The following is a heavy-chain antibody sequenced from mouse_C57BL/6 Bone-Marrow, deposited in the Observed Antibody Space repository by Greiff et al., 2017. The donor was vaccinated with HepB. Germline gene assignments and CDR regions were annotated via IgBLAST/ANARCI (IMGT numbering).Heavy chain of an antibody. CDR3: TSITTVVGMDY. V-gene: IGHV14-4*01. D-gene: IGHD1-1*01. CDR2: IDPENGDT. J-gene: IGHJ4*01. Sequence: EVQLPQSGAELVRPGASVKLSCTASGFNIQDAYMHWVKQRPEPGLEWIGWIDPENGDTEYASKFQGKATITADTSSNTAYLQLSSLTSEDTAVYYCTSITTVVGMDYWGQGTSVTVSS. CDR1: GFNIQDAY.